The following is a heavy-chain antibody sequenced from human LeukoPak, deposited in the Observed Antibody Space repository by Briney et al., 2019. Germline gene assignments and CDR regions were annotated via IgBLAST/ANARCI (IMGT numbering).Heavy chain of an antibody. CDR1: GFTFDDYA. D-gene: IGHD2-2*01. J-gene: IGHJ4*02. V-gene: IGHV3-9*01. Sequence: SLRLSCAASGFTFDDYAMHWVRQAPGKGLEWVSGISWNSGSIGYADSVKGRFTTSRDNAKNSLYLQMNSLRAEDTALYYCAKDSVYCSSTSCYVGYFDYWGQGTLVTVSS. CDR3: AKDSVYCSSTSCYVGYFDY. CDR2: ISWNSGSI.